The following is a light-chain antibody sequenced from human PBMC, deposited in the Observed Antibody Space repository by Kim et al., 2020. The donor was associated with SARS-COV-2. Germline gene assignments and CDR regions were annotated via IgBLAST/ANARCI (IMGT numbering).Light chain of an antibody. CDR1: QSISSW. J-gene: IGKJ2*01. CDR3: QQYNSYPYT. CDR2: KAS. Sequence: DIQMTQSPSTLSASVGDRVTITCRASQSISSWLAWYQQKPGKAPKLLISKASSLESGVPSMFSGSGSGTEFTLTISSLQPDDFATYYCQQYNSYPYTFGQGTKLEI. V-gene: IGKV1-5*03.